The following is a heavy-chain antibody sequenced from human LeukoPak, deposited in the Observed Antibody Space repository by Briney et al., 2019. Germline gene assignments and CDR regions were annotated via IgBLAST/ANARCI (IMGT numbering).Heavy chain of an antibody. CDR2: LYYSGSA. V-gene: IGHV4-59*01. D-gene: IGHD2-2*02. J-gene: IGHJ4*02. Sequence: SETLSLTCTVSGGSISSYYWNWIRQPPGKGLEWIGYLYYSGSANYNPSLKSRVTISLDTSKNQFSLKLNSVTAADTAVYYCARLTRGSTIDYWGQGTVVTVSS. CDR3: ARLTRGSTIDY. CDR1: GGSISSYY.